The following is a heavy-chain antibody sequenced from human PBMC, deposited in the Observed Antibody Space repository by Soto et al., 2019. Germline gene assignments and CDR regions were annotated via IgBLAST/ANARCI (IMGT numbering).Heavy chain of an antibody. D-gene: IGHD6-19*01. CDR1: GFTFSSYA. CDR3: ASLRGPGAVAGTGYYYYGMDV. Sequence: GGSLRLSCAASGFTFSSYAMHWVRQAPGKGLEWVAVISYDGSNKYYADSVKGRFTISRDNSKNTLYLQMNSLRAEDTAVYYCASLRGPGAVAGTGYYYYGMDVWGQGTTVTVSS. J-gene: IGHJ6*02. CDR2: ISYDGSNK. V-gene: IGHV3-30-3*01.